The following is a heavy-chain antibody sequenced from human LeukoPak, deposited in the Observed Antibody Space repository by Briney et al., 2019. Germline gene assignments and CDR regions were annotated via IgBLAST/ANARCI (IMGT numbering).Heavy chain of an antibody. CDR1: GYHFTDYY. D-gene: IGHD3-16*01. CDR3: ARTREGVWGNYSP. Sequence: RASVKVSCKAPGYHFTDYYIHWVRLAPGQGLEWMGWIKPKSGGTHYAQKFQGRVSMTRDTSINTVYLELSSLRSNDTAVYYCARTREGVWGNYSPWGQGTLVTVSS. J-gene: IGHJ4*02. CDR2: IKPKSGGT. V-gene: IGHV1-2*02.